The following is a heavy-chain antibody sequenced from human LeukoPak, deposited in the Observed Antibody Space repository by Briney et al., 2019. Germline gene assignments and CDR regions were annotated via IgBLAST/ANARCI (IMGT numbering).Heavy chain of an antibody. J-gene: IGHJ4*02. CDR2: MNPNSGNT. CDR3: ARVPYCGGDCPPRD. Sequence: ASVPVSCKASGYTFTSYDINWVRQATGQGREWMGWMNPNSGNTGYAQKFQGRVTMTRNTSISTAYMELSSLRSEDTAVYYCARVPYCGGDCPPRDWGQGTLVTVSS. V-gene: IGHV1-8*01. CDR1: GYTFTSYD. D-gene: IGHD2-21*02.